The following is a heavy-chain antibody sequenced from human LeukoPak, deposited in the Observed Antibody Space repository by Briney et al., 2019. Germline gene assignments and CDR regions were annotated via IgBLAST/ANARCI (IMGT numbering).Heavy chain of an antibody. CDR2: VYTSGIT. CDR3: ARHNGFDRGYYYYMDV. V-gene: IGHV4-4*07. D-gene: IGHD3-9*01. CDR1: GGFINSYY. J-gene: IGHJ6*03. Sequence: SETLSLTCTVSGGFINSYYWSWIRQPAGKGLEWIGRVYTSGITNYNPSLKSRITMSVDTSKNQFSLKRTSVTAADTAVYYCARHNGFDRGYYYYMDVWGKGTTVTVSS.